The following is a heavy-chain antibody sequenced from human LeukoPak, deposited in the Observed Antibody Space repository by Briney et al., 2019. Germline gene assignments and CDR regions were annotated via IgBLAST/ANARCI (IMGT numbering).Heavy chain of an antibody. V-gene: IGHV3-30*03. CDR3: ARDGLQEGPADY. Sequence: GGSLRLSCAASGFTFNTYGMHWVRQAPGKGLEWVAVISYDGSNKYYADSVKGRFTISRDNSKNTLYLQMNSLRAEDTAVYYCARDGLQEGPADYWGQGTLVTVSS. CDR1: GFTFNTYG. D-gene: IGHD5-18*01. J-gene: IGHJ4*02. CDR2: ISYDGSNK.